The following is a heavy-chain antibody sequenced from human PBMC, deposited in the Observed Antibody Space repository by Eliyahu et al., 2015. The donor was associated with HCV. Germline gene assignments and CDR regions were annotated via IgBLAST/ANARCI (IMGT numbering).Heavy chain of an antibody. Sequence: QVQLQESGPGLVKPSETLSLTCTVSGGSVSSGSYSWSWIRQPPGKGLEWIGYTYYSGTTNYNPSLKSRVTISVDTSKNQFSLKLSSVTAADTAVYYCARGRGYGAYGDSNWFDPWGQGTLVTVSS. D-gene: IGHD4/OR15-4a*01. CDR3: ARGRGYGAYGDSNWFDP. CDR2: TYYSGTT. J-gene: IGHJ5*02. V-gene: IGHV4-61*01. CDR1: GGSVSSGSYS.